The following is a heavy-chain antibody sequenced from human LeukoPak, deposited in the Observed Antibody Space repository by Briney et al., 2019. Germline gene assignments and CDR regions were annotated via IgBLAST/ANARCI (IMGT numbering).Heavy chain of an antibody. CDR3: ARYSSSSGGAAYYLDY. V-gene: IGHV3-74*01. CDR2: ISGDGSVT. D-gene: IGHD6-6*01. CDR1: GFTLRNYW. J-gene: IGHJ4*01. Sequence: GGSLRLSCTASGFTLRNYWMHWVRQVPGKRLVWVSRISGDGSVTNYADSVQGRFSISRDNAKNILYLQINSLRSEDTAVYYCARYSSSSGGAAYYLDYWGHGTLVTVSS.